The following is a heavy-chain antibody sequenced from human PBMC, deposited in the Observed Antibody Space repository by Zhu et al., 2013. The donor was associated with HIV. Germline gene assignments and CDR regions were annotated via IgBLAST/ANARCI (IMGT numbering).Heavy chain of an antibody. J-gene: IGHJ6*02. D-gene: IGHD6-6*01. CDR3: ARDGSIAARHSGLGYYGMDV. CDR2: ISAYNGNT. V-gene: IGHV1-18*01. CDR1: GYTFTSYG. Sequence: QVQLVQSGAEVKKPGASVKVSCKASGYTFTSYGISWVRQAPGQGLEWMGWISAYNGNTNYAQKLQGRVTMTTDTSTSTAYMELRSLRSDDTAVYYCARDGSIAARHSGLGYYGMDVWGQGTTVTVSS.